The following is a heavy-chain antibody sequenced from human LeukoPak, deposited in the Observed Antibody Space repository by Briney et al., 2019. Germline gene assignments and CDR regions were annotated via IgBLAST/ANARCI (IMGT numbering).Heavy chain of an antibody. Sequence: GGSLRLSCEASGFTFTTYWIHWVRQGPGKGLVWVSRIKYDGSTSNYADSVKGRFTISRDNAKNTVYLQMNSLRVEDTAVYYCARDGSGYDSPYFDYWGQGTLVTVSS. CDR1: GFTFTTYW. J-gene: IGHJ4*02. CDR2: IKYDGSTS. V-gene: IGHV3-74*01. CDR3: ARDGSGYDSPYFDY. D-gene: IGHD5-12*01.